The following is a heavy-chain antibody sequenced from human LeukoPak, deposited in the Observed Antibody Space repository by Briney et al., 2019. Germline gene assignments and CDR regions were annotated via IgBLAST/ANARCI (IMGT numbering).Heavy chain of an antibody. J-gene: IGHJ4*02. D-gene: IGHD3-10*01. V-gene: IGHV3-23*01. CDR2: ISGSGGST. CDR1: GFTFSSYA. Sequence: PGGSLRLSCAASGFTFSSYAMSWVRQAPGKGLEWVSAISGSGGSTYYADSVKGRFTISRDNSKNTLYLQMNSLRAEDTAVYYCAKARLGVRWFGEPPYYFDYWGQGTLVTVSS. CDR3: AKARLGVRWFGEPPYYFDY.